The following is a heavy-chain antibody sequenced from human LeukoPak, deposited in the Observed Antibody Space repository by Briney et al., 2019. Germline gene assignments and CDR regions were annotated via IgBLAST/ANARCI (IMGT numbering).Heavy chain of an antibody. CDR2: MNPSGGST. CDR3: ARDGVTLYYYMDV. Sequence: ASVKVSCKASGYTFTSYCMHWVRQAPGQGLEWMGIMNPSGGSTNYAQKLQGRVTMTTDTSTSTAYMELRSLRSDDTAVYYCARDGVTLYYYMDVWGKGTTVTVSS. CDR1: GYTFTSYC. D-gene: IGHD5-18*01. V-gene: IGHV1-46*01. J-gene: IGHJ6*03.